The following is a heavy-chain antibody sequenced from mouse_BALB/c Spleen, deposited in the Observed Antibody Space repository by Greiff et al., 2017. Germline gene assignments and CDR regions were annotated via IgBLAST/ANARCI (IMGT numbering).Heavy chain of an antibody. CDR3: AKIYYEYDGYAMDY. CDR1: GFTFSSYA. V-gene: IGHV5-9-1*01. J-gene: IGHJ4*01. CDR2: ISSGGSYT. D-gene: IGHD2-4*01. Sequence: EVMLVESGGGLVKPGGSLKLSCAASGFTFSSYAMSWVRQTPEKRLEWVATISSGGSYTYYPDSVKGRFTISRDNAKNTLYLQMSSLRSEDTAMYYCAKIYYEYDGYAMDYWGQGTSVTVAS.